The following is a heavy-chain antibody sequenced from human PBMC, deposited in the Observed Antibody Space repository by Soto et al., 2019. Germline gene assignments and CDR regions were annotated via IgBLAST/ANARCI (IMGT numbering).Heavy chain of an antibody. CDR3: AKVRAPELAVAGPDFDY. CDR1: GFTFSSYG. J-gene: IGHJ4*02. CDR2: ISYDGSNK. D-gene: IGHD6-19*01. Sequence: QVQLVESGGGVVQPGRSLRLSCAASGFTFSSYGMHWVRQAPGKGLEWVAVISYDGSNKYYADSVKGRFTISRDNSKNTLYLQMNSLRAEDTAVYYCAKVRAPELAVAGPDFDYRGQGTLVTVSS. V-gene: IGHV3-30*18.